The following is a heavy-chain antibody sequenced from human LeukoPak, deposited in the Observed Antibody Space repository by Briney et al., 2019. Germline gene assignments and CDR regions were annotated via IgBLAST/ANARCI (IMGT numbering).Heavy chain of an antibody. CDR2: ISGSGGSR. Sequence: GGSLRLSCAASGFTFSSYSMNWVRQAPGKGLEWVSGISGSGGSRYYADSVKGRFTISRDNPKNTLYLQMNSLRAEDTAVYYCATDDKKTTSEYNWFDPWGQGTLVTVSS. CDR1: GFTFSSYS. V-gene: IGHV3-23*01. D-gene: IGHD1-1*01. J-gene: IGHJ5*02. CDR3: ATDDKKTTSEYNWFDP.